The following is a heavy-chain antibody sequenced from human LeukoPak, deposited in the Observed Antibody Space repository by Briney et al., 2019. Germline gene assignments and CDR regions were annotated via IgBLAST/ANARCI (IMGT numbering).Heavy chain of an antibody. J-gene: IGHJ4*02. V-gene: IGHV3-20*04. CDR1: GFTFDDYG. D-gene: IGHD1-26*01. Sequence: GGSLRLSCAASGFTFDDYGMSWVRQAPGKGLEWVSDINWNGGSTGYRDSVKGRFTISRDNAKNSLYPQMNSLRAEDTALYYCARHWGVGSRYFDFWGQGTLVTVSS. CDR2: INWNGGST. CDR3: ARHWGVGSRYFDF.